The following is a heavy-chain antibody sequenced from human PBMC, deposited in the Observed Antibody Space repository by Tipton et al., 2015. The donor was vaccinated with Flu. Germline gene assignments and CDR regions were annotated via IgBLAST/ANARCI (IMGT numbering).Heavy chain of an antibody. CDR1: GFTFSNYW. CDR2: IKQDGSEN. CDR3: ARDRCNSNSCFFDY. Sequence: AASGFTFSNYWMTWVRQAPGKGLEWVANIKQDGSENYYVDSVKGRFTISRDDAKNSLYLQMNSLRAEDTAVYYCARDRCNSNSCFFDYWGQGALVTVSS. V-gene: IGHV3-7*01. J-gene: IGHJ4*02. D-gene: IGHD2-2*01.